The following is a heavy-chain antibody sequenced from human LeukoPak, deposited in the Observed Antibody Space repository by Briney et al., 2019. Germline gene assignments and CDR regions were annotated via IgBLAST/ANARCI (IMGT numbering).Heavy chain of an antibody. CDR2: ISSSGST. CDR3: ARGALRGFYAFFYMDV. D-gene: IGHD5/OR15-5a*01. CDR1: GGSISSHY. Sequence: KPSETLSLTRTVSGGSISSHYWIWIRQSPEKGLEWIGDISSSGSTGYNPSLRSRVNISLDPSKNQFSLNLSSVTAADTAVYYCARGALRGFYAFFYMDVWGKGTTVTVSS. J-gene: IGHJ6*03. V-gene: IGHV4-59*11.